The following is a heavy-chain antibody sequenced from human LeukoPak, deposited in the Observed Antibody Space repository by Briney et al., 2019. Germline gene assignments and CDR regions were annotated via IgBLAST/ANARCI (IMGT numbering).Heavy chain of an antibody. CDR3: ARDRDYLFDY. Sequence: GASVKVSCKASGGTFSSYAISWVRQAPGQGLEWTGRIIPILGIANYAQKFQGRVTITADKSTSTAYMELSSLRSEDTAVYYCARDRDYLFDYWGQGTLVTVSS. V-gene: IGHV1-69*04. J-gene: IGHJ4*02. D-gene: IGHD4-11*01. CDR1: GGTFSSYA. CDR2: IIPILGIA.